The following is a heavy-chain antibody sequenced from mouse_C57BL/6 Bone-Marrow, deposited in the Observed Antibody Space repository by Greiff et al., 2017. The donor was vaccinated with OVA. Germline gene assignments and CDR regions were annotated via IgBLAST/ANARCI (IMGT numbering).Heavy chain of an antibody. J-gene: IGHJ3*01. CDR2: IWGVGST. CDR1: GFSLTSYG. V-gene: IGHV2-6*01. D-gene: IGHD1-1*01. CDR3: ASSYYYGTPFAY. Sequence: VKLMESGPGLVAPSQSLSITCTVSGFSLTSYGVDWVRQSPGKGLEWLGVIWGVGSTNYNSALKSRLSISKDNSKSQVFLKMNSLQTDDTAMYYCASSYYYGTPFAYWGQGTLVTVSA.